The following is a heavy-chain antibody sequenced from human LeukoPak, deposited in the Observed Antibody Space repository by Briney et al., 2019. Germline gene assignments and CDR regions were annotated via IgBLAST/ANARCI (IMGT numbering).Heavy chain of an antibody. CDR2: IYHSGST. CDR3: ARGGRGYYGSGSPYDP. Sequence: SQTLSLTCTVSGGSISSGGYYWSWIRQPPGKGLEWIGYIYHSGSTYYNPSLKSRVTISVDTSKNQFSLKLSSVTAADTAVYYCARGGRGYYGSGSPYDPWGQGTLVAVSS. V-gene: IGHV4-30-2*05. J-gene: IGHJ5*02. D-gene: IGHD3-10*01. CDR1: GGSISSGGYY.